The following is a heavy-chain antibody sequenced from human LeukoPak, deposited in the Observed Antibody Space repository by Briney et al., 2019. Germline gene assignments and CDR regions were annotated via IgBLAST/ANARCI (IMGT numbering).Heavy chain of an antibody. Sequence: SETLSLTCTVSGGSISSYYWTWIRQTPGKELEWIGYIYYSGSTNYNPSLKSRVSISADTSRNQLSLMLTSVTAADTAVYYCARGGYSSSWSLGMDVWGQGTTVNVSS. V-gene: IGHV4-59*12. CDR2: IYYSGST. D-gene: IGHD6-13*01. CDR1: GGSISSYY. CDR3: ARGGYSSSWSLGMDV. J-gene: IGHJ6*02.